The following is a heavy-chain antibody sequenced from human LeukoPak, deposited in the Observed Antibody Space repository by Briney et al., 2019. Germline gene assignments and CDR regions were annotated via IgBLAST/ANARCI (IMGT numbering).Heavy chain of an antibody. CDR2: ISLAGQT. Sequence: PSETLSLTCGVSGGSISGTNWWSWVRHPPGQGLEWIGEISLAGQTNYNPSLNGRVTMSLDKSSNQLSLHLTSVTAADTATYFCSRESGPFCPLGYWGQETLVIVSS. V-gene: IGHV4/OR15-8*02. CDR3: SRESGPFCPLGY. J-gene: IGHJ4*02. D-gene: IGHD1-26*01. CDR1: GGSISGTNW.